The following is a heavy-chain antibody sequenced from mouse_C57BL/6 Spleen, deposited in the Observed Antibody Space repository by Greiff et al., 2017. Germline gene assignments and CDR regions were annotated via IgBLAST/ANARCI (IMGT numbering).Heavy chain of an antibody. CDR3: ARAAYDGYGAMDY. CDR2: INPGSGGT. V-gene: IGHV1-54*01. CDR1: GYAFTNYL. D-gene: IGHD2-3*01. J-gene: IGHJ4*01. Sequence: QVQLQQSGAELVRPGTSVKVSCKASGYAFTNYLIEWVKQRPGQGLEWIGVINPGSGGTNYNEKFKGKATLTADKSSSTAYMQLSSLTSEYSAVYFCARAAYDGYGAMDYWGQGTSVTVSS.